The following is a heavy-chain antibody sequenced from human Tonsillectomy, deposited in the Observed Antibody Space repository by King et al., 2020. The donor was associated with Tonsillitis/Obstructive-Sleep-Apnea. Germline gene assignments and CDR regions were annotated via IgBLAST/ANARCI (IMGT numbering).Heavy chain of an antibody. D-gene: IGHD4-17*01. CDR1: GGSVSSGSYY. V-gene: IGHV4-61*01. CDR3: ARVGGYGDYGSDAFDI. J-gene: IGHJ3*02. CDR2: IYYSGST. Sequence: QLQESGPGLVKPSETLSLTCTVSGGSVSSGSYYWSWIRQPPGKGLECIGYIYYSGSTNYNPSLKSRVTISVDTSKNQFSLKLSSVTAADTAGYYCARVGGYGDYGSDAFDIWGQGTMVTVSS.